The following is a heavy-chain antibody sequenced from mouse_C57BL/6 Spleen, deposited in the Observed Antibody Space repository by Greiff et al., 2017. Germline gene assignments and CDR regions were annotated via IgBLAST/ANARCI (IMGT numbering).Heavy chain of an antibody. Sequence: QVQLQQSGPGLVQPSQSLSITCTVSGFSLTSYGVHWVRQSPGKGLEWLGVIWSGGSTDYNAAFISRLGISKDNSKSQAFFNMNSLQADDTAIYYCAAYYSNEDAMDYWGQGTSVTVSS. D-gene: IGHD2-5*01. CDR2: IWSGGST. V-gene: IGHV2-2*01. J-gene: IGHJ4*01. CDR1: GFSLTSYG. CDR3: AAYYSNEDAMDY.